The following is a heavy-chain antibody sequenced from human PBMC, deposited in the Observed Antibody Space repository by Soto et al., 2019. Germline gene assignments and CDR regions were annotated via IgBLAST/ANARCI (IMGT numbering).Heavy chain of an antibody. Sequence: PSETLSLTCAVYGGSFSGYYWSWIRQPPGKGLEWIGEINHSGSTNYNPSLKSRVTISVDTSKNQFSLKLSSVTAADTAVYYCASGILLRVGELLYNWFDPWGQGTLVTVSS. J-gene: IGHJ5*02. CDR1: GGSFSGYY. V-gene: IGHV4-34*01. CDR3: ASGILLRVGELLYNWFDP. CDR2: INHSGST. D-gene: IGHD3-10*01.